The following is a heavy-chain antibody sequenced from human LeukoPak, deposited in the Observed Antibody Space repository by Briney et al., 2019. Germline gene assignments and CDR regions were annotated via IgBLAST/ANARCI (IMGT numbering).Heavy chain of an antibody. CDR3: ARAQSGSYLGNWFDP. D-gene: IGHD1-26*01. Sequence: SETLSLTCTVSGGSISSSSYYWGWIRQPPGKGLEWIGSIYYSGSTYYNPSLKSRVTISVDTSKNQFSLKLSSVTAADTAVYYCARAQSGSYLGNWFDPWGQGTLVTVSS. CDR1: GGSISSSSYY. CDR2: IYYSGST. V-gene: IGHV4-39*07. J-gene: IGHJ5*02.